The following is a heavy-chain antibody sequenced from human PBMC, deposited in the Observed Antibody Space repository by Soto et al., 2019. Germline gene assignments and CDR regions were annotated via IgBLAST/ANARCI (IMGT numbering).Heavy chain of an antibody. CDR1: GFTFSSYA. J-gene: IGHJ6*02. CDR3: AKTTSDLTMVRGVIICYYGMDV. Sequence: GGSLRLSCAASGFTFSSYAMSWVRQAPGKGLEWVSAISGSGGSTYYADSVKGRFTISRDNSKNTLYLQMNSLRAEDTAVYYCAKTTSDLTMVRGVIICYYGMDVWGQGTTATVSS. D-gene: IGHD3-10*01. V-gene: IGHV3-23*01. CDR2: ISGSGGST.